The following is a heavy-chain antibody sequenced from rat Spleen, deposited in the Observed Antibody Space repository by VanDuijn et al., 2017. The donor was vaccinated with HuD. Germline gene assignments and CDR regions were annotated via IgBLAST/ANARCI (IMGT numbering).Heavy chain of an antibody. CDR1: GFTFSNYY. CDR3: ARHGSGYGVMDA. Sequence: EVQLVESGGGLVQPGRSLKLSCAASGFTFSNYYMAWVRQAPTKGLEWVAYISYDGSSTYYRDSVKGRFTISRDNAKSTLYLQMYSLRSEDTATYYCARHGSGYGVMDAWGQGTLVTVSS. D-gene: IGHD4-3*01. J-gene: IGHJ3*01. V-gene: IGHV5-7*01. CDR2: ISYDGSST.